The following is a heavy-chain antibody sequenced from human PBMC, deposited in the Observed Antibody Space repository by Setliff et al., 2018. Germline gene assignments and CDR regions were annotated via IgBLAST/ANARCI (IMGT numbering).Heavy chain of an antibody. J-gene: IGHJ3*02. Sequence: SETLSLTCTVSGGSISSYYWSWIRQPPGKGLEWIRYIYYSGSTNYNPSLKSRVTISVDTSKNQFSLKLSSVTAADTAVYYCARASYYYDSSGYYGAGAFDIWGQGTMVTVSS. CDR3: ARASYYYDSSGYYGAGAFDI. CDR1: GGSISSYY. CDR2: IYYSGST. D-gene: IGHD3-22*01. V-gene: IGHV4-59*01.